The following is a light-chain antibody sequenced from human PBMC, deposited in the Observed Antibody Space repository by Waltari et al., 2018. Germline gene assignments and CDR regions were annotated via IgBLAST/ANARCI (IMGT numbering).Light chain of an antibody. CDR2: GNS. J-gene: IGLJ1*01. CDR3: QSYDSSLSGCV. CDR1: SSTIGAGYD. V-gene: IGLV1-40*01. Sequence: QSVLTQPPSVSGAPGQRVTISCTGSSSTIGAGYDVHWYQQLPGTAPKLLIYGNSNRPSGVPDRFSGSKSGTSASLAISGLQAEDEADYYCQSYDSSLSGCVFGTGTTVTVL.